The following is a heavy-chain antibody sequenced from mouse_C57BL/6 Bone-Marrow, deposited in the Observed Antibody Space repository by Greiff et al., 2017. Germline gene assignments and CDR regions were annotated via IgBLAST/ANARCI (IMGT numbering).Heavy chain of an antibody. V-gene: IGHV1-50*01. CDR3: ARSTMITTGYYYAMDY. J-gene: IGHJ4*01. CDR1: GYTFTSYW. CDR2: IDPSDSYT. D-gene: IGHD2-4*01. Sequence: QVQLQQPGAELVKPGASVKLSCKASGYTFTSYWMQWVKQRPGQGLEWIGEIDPSDSYTNYNQKFTGTATLTVDTSSSTAYMQLSSLTSEDSAVYYCARSTMITTGYYYAMDYWGQGTSVTVSS.